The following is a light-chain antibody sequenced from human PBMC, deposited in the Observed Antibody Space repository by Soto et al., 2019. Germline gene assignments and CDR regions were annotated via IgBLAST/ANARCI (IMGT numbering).Light chain of an antibody. CDR2: WAS. CDR1: QSVLYSSNNKNY. CDR3: QQYYTTPRT. J-gene: IGKJ1*01. V-gene: IGKV4-1*01. Sequence: DIVMTQSPDSLAVSLGERATINCKSSQSVLYSSNNKNYLAWYQQKPGQPPKLLIYWASTRESGVPDRFRGSRSGTDFTLTISSLQAEDVAVYYCQQYYTTPRTFGQGTKVEIK.